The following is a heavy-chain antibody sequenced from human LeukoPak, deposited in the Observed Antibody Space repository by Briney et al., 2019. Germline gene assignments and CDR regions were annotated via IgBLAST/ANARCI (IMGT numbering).Heavy chain of an antibody. J-gene: IGHJ3*02. CDR1: GDSISSSTYY. CDR3: ARRNVVDPAAMARAFDI. Sequence: PSETLSLTCTVSGDSISSSTYYWGWIRQPPAKGLEWIGNINYSGTTYYNPSLKSRVTISVDTSKNQFSLKLNSVTAADTAVYYCARRNVVDPAAMARAFDIWGQGTVVTVSS. D-gene: IGHD2-2*01. CDR2: INYSGTT. V-gene: IGHV4-39*01.